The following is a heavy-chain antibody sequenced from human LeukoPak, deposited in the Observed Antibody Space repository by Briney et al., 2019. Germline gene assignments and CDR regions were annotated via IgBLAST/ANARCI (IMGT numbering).Heavy chain of an antibody. J-gene: IGHJ5*02. CDR3: AGKNQLLFSAPFDP. V-gene: IGHV3-48*02. CDR1: GFTFSSYS. Sequence: PGGSLRLSCAASGFTFSSYSMNWVRQAPGKGLEWVSYISSSSSTIYYADSVKGRFTISRDNAKNSLYLQMNSLRDEDTAVYYCAGKNQLLFSAPFDPWGQGTLVTVSS. CDR2: ISSSSSTI. D-gene: IGHD2-2*01.